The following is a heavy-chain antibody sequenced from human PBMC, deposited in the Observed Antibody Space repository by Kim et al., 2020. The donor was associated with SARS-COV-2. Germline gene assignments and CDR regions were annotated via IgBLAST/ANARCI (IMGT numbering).Heavy chain of an antibody. CDR3: AREKARVRGAIGIDYYG. CDR2: IKQDGSEK. Sequence: GGSLRLSCAASGFTLSRYWMSWVRQAPGKGLEWVANIKQDGSEKYYVDSVKGRFTISRDNAKNSLYLQMSSLRAEDTAVYYCAREKARVRGAIGIDYYG. J-gene: IGHJ6*01. CDR1: GFTLSRYW. V-gene: IGHV3-7*01. D-gene: IGHD3-10*01.